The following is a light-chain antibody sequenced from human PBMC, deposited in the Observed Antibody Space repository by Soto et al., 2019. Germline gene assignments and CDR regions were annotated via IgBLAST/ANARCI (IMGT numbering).Light chain of an antibody. CDR3: QQYNNWPLA. V-gene: IGKV3-15*01. CDR1: QSLSSN. Sequence: EIVMTQSPATLSVSTGERVTLSCRASQSLSSNLAWYQQKPGQAPRLLIYGASTRATDIPARFSGSGSGTEFTLTISSLQSEDFAVYFCQQYNNWPLAFGQGTRLEIK. CDR2: GAS. J-gene: IGKJ5*01.